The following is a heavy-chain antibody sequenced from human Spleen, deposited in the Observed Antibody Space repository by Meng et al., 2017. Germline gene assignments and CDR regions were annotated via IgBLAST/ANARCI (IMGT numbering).Heavy chain of an antibody. CDR2: INPNSGGT. CDR3: ARSDFLQ. Sequence: QGQLVQSGAEVKKPGASGRVSCKASGYTFTSYNIHWVRHAPGQGLEWLGRINPNSGGTDYAQKFQGRVTMTRDTSISTAYMDLRSLRSDDTAVYYCARSDFLQWGQGALVTVSS. CDR1: GYTFTSYN. V-gene: IGHV1-2*06. J-gene: IGHJ1*01.